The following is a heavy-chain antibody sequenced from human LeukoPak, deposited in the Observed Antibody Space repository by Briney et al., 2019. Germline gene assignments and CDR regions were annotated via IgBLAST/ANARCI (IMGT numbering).Heavy chain of an antibody. D-gene: IGHD6-19*01. J-gene: IGHJ4*02. CDR3: AMGAVAGSWYYFDY. V-gene: IGHV3-21*01. CDR2: ISSSSSYI. CDR1: GFTVSSNY. Sequence: GGSLRLSCAAPGFTVSSNYMSWVRQAPGKGLEWVSSISSSSSYIYYADSVKGRFTISRDNAKNSLYLQMNSLRAEDTAVYYCAMGAVAGSWYYFDYWGQGTLVTVSS.